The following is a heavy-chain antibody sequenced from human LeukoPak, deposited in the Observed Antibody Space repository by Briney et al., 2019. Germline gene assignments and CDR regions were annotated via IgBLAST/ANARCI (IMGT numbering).Heavy chain of an antibody. CDR1: GFTFSSYA. CDR3: AKQSSSSWYGDPYYFDY. V-gene: IGHV3-23*01. CDR2: ISGSGGST. J-gene: IGHJ4*02. D-gene: IGHD6-13*01. Sequence: TGGSLRLSCAASGFTFSSYAMTWVRQAPGKGLEWVSGISGSGGSTYYADSVKGRFTVSRDNSKNTLYLQMNSLRAEDTAVYYCAKQSSSSWYGDPYYFDYWGQGTLVTVSS.